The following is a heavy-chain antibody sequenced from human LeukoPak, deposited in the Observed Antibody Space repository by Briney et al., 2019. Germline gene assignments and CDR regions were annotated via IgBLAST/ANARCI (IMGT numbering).Heavy chain of an antibody. D-gene: IGHD2-2*01. Sequence: GGSLRLSCAASGFTFSTYWMSWVRQAPGKGLEWVAVISYDGSNKYYADSVKGRFTISRDNSKNTLYLQMNSLRAEDTAVYYCAKDRVVVVPAAIDYWGQGTLVTVSS. CDR2: ISYDGSNK. V-gene: IGHV3-30*18. J-gene: IGHJ4*02. CDR3: AKDRVVVVPAAIDY. CDR1: GFTFSTYW.